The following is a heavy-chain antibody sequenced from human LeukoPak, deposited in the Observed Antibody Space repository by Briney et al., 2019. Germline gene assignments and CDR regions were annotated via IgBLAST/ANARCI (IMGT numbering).Heavy chain of an antibody. J-gene: IGHJ4*02. V-gene: IGHV3-23*01. Sequence: GGSLRLSCAASGFTFSSYSMNWVRQAPGKGLEWVSTVSSGGVGIYYADSVKGRFTISRDNSMHTLYLQMNSLRADDTAVYYCAKRYSYGSDYFDYWGQGTLVTVSS. CDR2: VSSGGVGI. CDR1: GFTFSSYS. CDR3: AKRYSYGSDYFDY. D-gene: IGHD5-18*01.